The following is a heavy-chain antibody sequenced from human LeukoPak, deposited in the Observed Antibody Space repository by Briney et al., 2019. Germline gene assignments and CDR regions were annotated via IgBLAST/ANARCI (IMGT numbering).Heavy chain of an antibody. J-gene: IGHJ3*02. Sequence: GGSLRLSCEASGFTFGDYWMTWVRQAPGKGLEGVANIKQDGSENHYVDSVKGRFTISRDNAKNSLYLQMNSLRAEDTAVYYCATYWRHFDWLLSDIWGLGTLVTVSS. V-gene: IGHV3-7*05. CDR2: IKQDGSEN. D-gene: IGHD3-9*01. CDR1: GFTFGDYW. CDR3: ATYWRHFDWLLSDI.